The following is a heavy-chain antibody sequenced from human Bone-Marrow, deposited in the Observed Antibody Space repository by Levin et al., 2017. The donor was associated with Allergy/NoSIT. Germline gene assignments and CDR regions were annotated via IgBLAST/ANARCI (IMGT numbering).Heavy chain of an antibody. D-gene: IGHD1/OR15-1a*01. CDR3: TSGLGKTDTDY. J-gene: IGHJ4*02. V-gene: IGHV3-15*01. CDR1: GFSFNSAW. Sequence: GESLKISCAASGFSFNSAWLHWVRQAPGKGLEWVARVKGEVEGGATHYAAPVKGRFIISRDDSKNTLYLQMNSLKSEDTAVYYCTSGLGKTDTDYWGQGTLVTVSS. CDR2: VKGEVEGGAT.